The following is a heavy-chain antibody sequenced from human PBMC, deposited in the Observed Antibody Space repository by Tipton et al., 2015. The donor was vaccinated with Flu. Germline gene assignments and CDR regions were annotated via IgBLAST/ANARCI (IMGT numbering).Heavy chain of an antibody. CDR2: IYYSGST. Sequence: TLSLTCTVSGGSIRSSSYYWGWIRQPPGKGLEWIGSIYYSGSTYYNPSLQSRDTISVDTSKNQFSLKLSSVTAADTAVYYCARDILLGAAVYNWFDPWGQGTLVTVSS. CDR1: GGSIRSSSYY. CDR3: ARDILLGAAVYNWFDP. D-gene: IGHD6-13*01. J-gene: IGHJ5*02. V-gene: IGHV4-39*07.